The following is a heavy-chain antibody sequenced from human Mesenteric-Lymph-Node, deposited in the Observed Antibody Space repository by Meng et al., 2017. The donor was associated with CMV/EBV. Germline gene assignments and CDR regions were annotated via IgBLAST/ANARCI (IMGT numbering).Heavy chain of an antibody. V-gene: IGHV4-34*01. CDR2: INHSGST. Sequence: GQLQQWGAGLFNPSGTLALTGAVYGGSFSGYYWSWIRQPPGKGLEWIGEINHSGSTNYTPSLKSRVTISVDTSKNQFSLKLSSVTAADTAVYYCARHQRWLKSEGGFNYWGQGTLVTVSS. D-gene: IGHD4-23*01. J-gene: IGHJ4*02. CDR3: ARHQRWLKSEGGFNY. CDR1: GGSFSGYY.